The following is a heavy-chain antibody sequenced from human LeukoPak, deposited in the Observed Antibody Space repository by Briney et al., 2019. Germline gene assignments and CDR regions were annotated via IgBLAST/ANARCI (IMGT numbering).Heavy chain of an antibody. CDR1: GYTFTSYG. CDR2: MNPNSGNT. J-gene: IGHJ4*02. CDR3: ARGLYCSSTSCVVDLWFGESYYFDY. V-gene: IGHV1-8*02. Sequence: RASVKVSCKASGYTFTSYGISWVRQAPGQGLEWMGWMNPNSGNTGYAQKFQGRVTMTRNTSISTAYMELSSLRSEDTAVYYCARGLYCSSTSCVVDLWFGESYYFDYWGQGTLVTVSS. D-gene: IGHD2-2*01.